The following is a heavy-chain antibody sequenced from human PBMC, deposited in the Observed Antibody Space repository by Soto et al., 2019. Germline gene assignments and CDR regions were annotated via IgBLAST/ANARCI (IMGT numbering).Heavy chain of an antibody. CDR2: ISSSSSYI. CDR3: ARDAAVAGTNHAMDV. Sequence: GGSLRLSCAASGFTFSSYSMNWVRQAPGKGLEWVSSISSSSSYIYYADSVKGRFTISRDNAKNSLYLQMNSLRAEDTAVYYCARDAAVAGTNHAMDVWGQGTTVTVSS. CDR1: GFTFSSYS. D-gene: IGHD6-19*01. V-gene: IGHV3-21*01. J-gene: IGHJ6*02.